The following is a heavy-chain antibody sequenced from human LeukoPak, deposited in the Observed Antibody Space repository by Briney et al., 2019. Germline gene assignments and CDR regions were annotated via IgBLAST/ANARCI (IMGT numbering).Heavy chain of an antibody. D-gene: IGHD3-16*01. V-gene: IGHV3-64*01. J-gene: IGHJ3*02. CDR2: ISENGGRT. Sequence: GGSLRLSCAASGFTLSSYWMHWVRQAPGKGLEYVSAISENGGRTYYANSVKGRFTNSRDNSKNTLYLQMDSLRAEDMVVYYCARDGGGGWAFDIWGQGTMVTVSS. CDR1: GFTLSSYW. CDR3: ARDGGGGWAFDI.